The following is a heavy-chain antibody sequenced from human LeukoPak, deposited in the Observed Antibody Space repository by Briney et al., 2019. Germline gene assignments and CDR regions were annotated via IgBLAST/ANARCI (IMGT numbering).Heavy chain of an antibody. J-gene: IGHJ6*02. V-gene: IGHV3-13*01. CDR1: GFTFSSYD. D-gene: IGHD6-13*01. Sequence: PGGSLRLSCAASGFTFSSYDMHWVRQATGKGLEWVSAIGTAGDTYYPGSVKGRFTISRENAKNSLYLQMNSLRAGDTAVYYCARDPSSSWYYYYYYGMDVWGQGTTVTVSS. CDR3: ARDPSSSWYYYYYYGMDV. CDR2: IGTAGDT.